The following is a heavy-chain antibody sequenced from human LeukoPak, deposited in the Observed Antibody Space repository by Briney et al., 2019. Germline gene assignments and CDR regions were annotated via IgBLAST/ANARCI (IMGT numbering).Heavy chain of an antibody. CDR3: ARGQYVLRFLEWLSGPPSGSMDV. V-gene: IGHV4-34*01. D-gene: IGHD3-3*01. CDR1: GGSFSGYY. CDR2: INHSGST. Sequence: SETLSLTCAVYGGSFSGYYWSWIRQPPGKGLEGMGEINHSGSTNYNPSLKSRVTISGDTSNNQFSLKLSSVTAADTAVYYCARGQYVLRFLEWLSGPPSGSMDVWGQGTTVTVSS. J-gene: IGHJ6*02.